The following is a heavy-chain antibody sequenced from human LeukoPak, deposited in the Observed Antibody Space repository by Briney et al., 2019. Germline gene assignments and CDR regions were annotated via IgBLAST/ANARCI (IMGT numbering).Heavy chain of an antibody. D-gene: IGHD3-10*01. CDR3: ARMLVYNSGGEAFDC. V-gene: IGHV3-7*01. J-gene: IGHJ4*02. CDR2: IKQDGSEK. Sequence: GGSLRLSCAASEFTFSSYWMSWVRQAPGKGLEWVANIKQDGSEKYYVDSVKGRFTISRDNAKNSLYLQMNSLRAEDTAVYYCARMLVYNSGGEAFDCWGQGTLVTVSS. CDR1: EFTFSSYW.